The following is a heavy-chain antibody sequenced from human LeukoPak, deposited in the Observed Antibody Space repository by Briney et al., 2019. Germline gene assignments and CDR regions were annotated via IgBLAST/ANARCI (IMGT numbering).Heavy chain of an antibody. V-gene: IGHV3-74*01. J-gene: IGHJ4*02. Sequence: PGGSLRLSCAASGFTFSRHWMHWVRHAPGKGLVWVSRINSDGSNTRYADSVKGRFTISRDNAKNTLYLQMNSLGAEDTAVYYCASSIPMTRGDYWGQGTLVTVSS. CDR1: GFTFSRHW. CDR2: INSDGSNT. D-gene: IGHD3-22*01. CDR3: ASSIPMTRGDY.